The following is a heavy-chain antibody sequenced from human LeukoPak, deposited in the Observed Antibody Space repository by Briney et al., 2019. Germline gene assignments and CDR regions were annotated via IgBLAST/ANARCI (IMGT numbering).Heavy chain of an antibody. CDR1: GGTFSNHA. D-gene: IGHD6-19*01. CDR3: ATISLSAGIVVAGFDN. Sequence: SVKVSCKASGGTFSNHAINWVRRAPGQGLEWMGGIIPIFDTRNNAQKFQGKVTIIADKSTSTAYMEVISLKSEDTAVYYCATISLSAGIVVAGFDNWGQGTQVTVSS. CDR2: IIPIFDTR. J-gene: IGHJ4*02. V-gene: IGHV1-69*06.